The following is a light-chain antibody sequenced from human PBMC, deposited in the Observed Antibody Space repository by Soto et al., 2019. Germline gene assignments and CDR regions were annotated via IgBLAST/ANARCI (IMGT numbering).Light chain of an antibody. V-gene: IGKV3-15*01. Sequence: EIVMTQSPATLSVSPGERATLSCMASQSVSSNLAWYQQKPGQAPRLLIYDASTRATGIPDRFSGSGSETEFTLTISSLQSEDFAVYYCQQCNWPLTFGGGTKVEIK. CDR2: DAS. CDR3: QQCNWPLT. J-gene: IGKJ4*01. CDR1: QSVSSN.